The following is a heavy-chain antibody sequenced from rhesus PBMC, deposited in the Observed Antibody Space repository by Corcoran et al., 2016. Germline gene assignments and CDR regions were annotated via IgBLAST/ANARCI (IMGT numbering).Heavy chain of an antibody. CDR2: IYGSGSST. J-gene: IGHJ6*01. CDR1: GGSISRTY. Sequence: QLQLQESGPGLVKPSETLSVTCAVSGGSISRTYWSWIRQAPGKGLEWIGYIYGSGSSTNYNPSLKSRVTLSVDTSKNQLSLKLSSVTAADTAVYYCARRLRYYYGLDSWGQGVVVTVSS. D-gene: IGHD3-40*01. V-gene: IGHV4-169*01. CDR3: ARRLRYYYGLDS.